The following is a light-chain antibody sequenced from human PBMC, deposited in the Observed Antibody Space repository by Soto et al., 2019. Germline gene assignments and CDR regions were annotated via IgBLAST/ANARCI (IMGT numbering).Light chain of an antibody. J-gene: IGKJ1*01. Sequence: DIQMTQSPSTLSASVGDRVTITCRASQSISSWLAWYQQKPGKAPKLLIYKASSLESGVPSRFSGRGSGTEITITLSSLQPDDFSTYYCQQYNSYWTFGQGTKVEIK. CDR2: KAS. CDR1: QSISSW. V-gene: IGKV1-5*03. CDR3: QQYNSYWT.